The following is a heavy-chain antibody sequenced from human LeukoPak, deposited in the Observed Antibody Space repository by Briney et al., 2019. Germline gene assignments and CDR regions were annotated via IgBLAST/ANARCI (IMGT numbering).Heavy chain of an antibody. J-gene: IGHJ5*02. Sequence: GGSLRLSCAASGFXFXXYAMXXXXXAPGXGLEWVSGISGSGGSTXXXDSVKGRFTISRDNSKNTLYLQMSSLRAEDTAVYYCAGGSSDWYPNWLDPWGQGTLVTVSS. CDR3: AGGSSDWYPNWLDP. V-gene: IGHV3-23*01. CDR2: ISGSGGST. D-gene: IGHD6-13*01. CDR1: GFXFXXYA.